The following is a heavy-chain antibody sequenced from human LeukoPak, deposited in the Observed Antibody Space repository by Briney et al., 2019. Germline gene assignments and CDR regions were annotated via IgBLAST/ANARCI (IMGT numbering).Heavy chain of an antibody. D-gene: IGHD2-2*01. J-gene: IGHJ6*02. CDR1: GFAFSSYW. V-gene: IGHV3-74*01. Sequence: PGGSLRLSCAASGFAFSSYWMHWVRQAPGKGLVWVSRIKSDGSGTTYADSVKGRFTISRDNAKNTLYLQMNSLRAEDTAVYYCARDQGVSAAMEADYYYGMDVWGQGTTVTVSS. CDR3: ARDQGVSAAMEADYYYGMDV. CDR2: IKSDGSGT.